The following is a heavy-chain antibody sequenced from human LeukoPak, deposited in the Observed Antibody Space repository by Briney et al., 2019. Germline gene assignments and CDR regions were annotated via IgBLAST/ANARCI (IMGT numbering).Heavy chain of an antibody. CDR3: ARVGPYGSGSSLFDY. V-gene: IGHV1-2*02. CDR2: INPNSGGT. D-gene: IGHD3-10*01. Sequence: ASVKVSCKASGYTFTGYYMHWVRQAPGQGLEWMGWINPNSGGTNYAQKFQGRVTMTRDTSISTAYMELSRLRSGDTAVYYCARVGPYGSGSSLFDYWGQGTLVTVSS. CDR1: GYTFTGYY. J-gene: IGHJ4*02.